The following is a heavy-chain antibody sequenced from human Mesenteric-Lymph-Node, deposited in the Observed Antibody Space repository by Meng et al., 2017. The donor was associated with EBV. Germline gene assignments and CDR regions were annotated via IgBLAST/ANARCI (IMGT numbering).Heavy chain of an antibody. CDR2: SDPADGQK. Sequence: QVQLDTLRAEGKKPGASVKVSCKVSGYTLTEFPMHWVRQAPGKGLEWVGGSDPADGQKIYAANFQGRVTMTEDTSTDTAYMELSSLRSDDTAVYYCASLPGSDLYFDYWGQGTLVTVSS. D-gene: IGHD3-10*01. V-gene: IGHV1-24*01. J-gene: IGHJ4*02. CDR3: ASLPGSDLYFDY. CDR1: GYTLTEFP.